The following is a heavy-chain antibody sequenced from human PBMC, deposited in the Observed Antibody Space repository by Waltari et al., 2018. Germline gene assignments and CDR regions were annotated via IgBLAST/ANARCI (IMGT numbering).Heavy chain of an antibody. Sequence: QVQLVQSGAEVKKPGSSVKVSCKASGGTFSSYAISWVRQAPGQGLERMGGIIPILGIANYAQKFRGRVTITADESTSTAYMELSSLRSEDTAVYYCARLVGIAAAGFDYWGQGTLVTVSS. D-gene: IGHD6-13*01. CDR2: IIPILGIA. CDR3: ARLVGIAAAGFDY. J-gene: IGHJ4*02. CDR1: GGTFSSYA. V-gene: IGHV1-69*04.